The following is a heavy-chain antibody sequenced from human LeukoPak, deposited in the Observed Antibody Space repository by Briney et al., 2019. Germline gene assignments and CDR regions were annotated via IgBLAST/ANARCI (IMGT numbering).Heavy chain of an antibody. V-gene: IGHV3-7*01. J-gene: IGHJ6*03. CDR3: ARGSGNARGHYYMDV. CDR2: IKQDGSEK. Sequence: SGGSLRLSCAASEFTFSTYWMSWVRQAPGKGLEWVANIKQDGSEKYYVDSARGRFTISRDNAKKSLYLQMNSLRAEDTAVYYCARGSGNARGHYYMDVWGKGTTVTVSS. CDR1: EFTFSTYW. D-gene: IGHD2-2*01.